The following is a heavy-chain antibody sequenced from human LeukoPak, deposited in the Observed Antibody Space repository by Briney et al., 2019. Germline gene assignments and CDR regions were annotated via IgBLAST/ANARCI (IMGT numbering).Heavy chain of an antibody. J-gene: IGHJ4*02. CDR3: AQDRSTYYYDSSGH. CDR1: GFTFSNYG. V-gene: IGHV3-33*06. Sequence: GGSLRLSCAASGFTFSNYGMHWVRQAPGKGLEWVAVIWYDGSNKYYADSVKGRFTISRDNSKNTLYLQMNSLRAEDTAVYYCAQDRSTYYYDSSGHWGQGTLVTVSS. D-gene: IGHD3-22*01. CDR2: IWYDGSNK.